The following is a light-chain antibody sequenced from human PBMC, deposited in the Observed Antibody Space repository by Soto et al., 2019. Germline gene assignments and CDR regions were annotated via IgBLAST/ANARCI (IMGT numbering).Light chain of an antibody. CDR2: GAS. V-gene: IGKV3-20*01. CDR1: QSVSNNY. CDR3: QQYGSSGT. Sequence: IVLTQSPATLSVSPGDRATLSCWASQSVSNNYLAWYQQKPGQAPRLLIYGASNRATGIPDRFSGSGSGTDFTLTISRLEPEDFAVYYCQQYGSSGTFGQGTKVDIK. J-gene: IGKJ1*01.